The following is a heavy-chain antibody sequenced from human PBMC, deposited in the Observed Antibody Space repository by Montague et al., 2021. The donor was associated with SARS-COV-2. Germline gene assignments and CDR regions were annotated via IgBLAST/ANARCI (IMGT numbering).Heavy chain of an antibody. Sequence: CAISGDSVAGNAAACSWVRQTPARQPHWLVMTCYRSKWYYDYAVSVKSRMTISPDTSKNQFSLQLSSVAPEDRAVYYCARDPRYSLSWSFDYWGQGTLVTVSS. CDR3: ARDPRYSLSWSFDY. J-gene: IGHJ4*02. CDR2: TCYRSKWYY. D-gene: IGHD6-13*01. V-gene: IGHV6-1*01. CDR1: GDSVAGNAAA.